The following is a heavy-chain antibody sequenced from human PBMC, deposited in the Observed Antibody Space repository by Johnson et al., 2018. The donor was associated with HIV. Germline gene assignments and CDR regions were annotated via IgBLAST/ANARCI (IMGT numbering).Heavy chain of an antibody. Sequence: EVQLVESGGGLVQPGGSLRLSCAASGFTVSSNEMSWVRQAPGKGLEWVSSISGGSTYYADYRKGRFTISRDNSKNTLHLQMNSLRAEDTALYYCARGGLGYQNIHDAFDVWGQGTMVTVSS. D-gene: IGHD2-2*01. CDR3: ARGGLGYQNIHDAFDV. CDR1: GFTVSSNE. J-gene: IGHJ3*01. V-gene: IGHV3-38-3*01. CDR2: ISGGST.